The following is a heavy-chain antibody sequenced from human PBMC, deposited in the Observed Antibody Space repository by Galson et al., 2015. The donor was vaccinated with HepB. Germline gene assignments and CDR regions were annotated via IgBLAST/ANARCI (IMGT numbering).Heavy chain of an antibody. CDR1: GFSLSTSGMC. CDR3: ARESRDGYNFYYGMDV. D-gene: IGHD5-24*01. V-gene: IGHV2-70*01. CDR2: IDWDDDK. Sequence: ALVKPTQTLTLTCTFSGFSLSTSGMCVSWIRQPPGKALEWLALIDWDDDKYYSTSLKTRLTISKDTSKNQVVLTMTNMDPVDTATYYCARESRDGYNFYYGMDVWGQGTTVTVSS. J-gene: IGHJ6*02.